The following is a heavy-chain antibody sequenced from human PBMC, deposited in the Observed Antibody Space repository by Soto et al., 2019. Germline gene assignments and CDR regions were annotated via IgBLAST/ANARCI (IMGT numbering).Heavy chain of an antibody. CDR1: GGTFSSYA. D-gene: IGHD3-22*01. V-gene: IGHV1-69*01. CDR3: ARAGARYYYDSSGYYYGY. CDR2: IIPIFGTA. Sequence: QVQLVQSGADVKKPGSSVKVSCKASGGTFSSYAISWVRQAPGQGLEWMGGIIPIFGTANYAQKFQGRVTITADESTSTAYMELSSLRSQDTAVYYCARAGARYYYDSSGYYYGYWGQGTLVTVSS. J-gene: IGHJ4*02.